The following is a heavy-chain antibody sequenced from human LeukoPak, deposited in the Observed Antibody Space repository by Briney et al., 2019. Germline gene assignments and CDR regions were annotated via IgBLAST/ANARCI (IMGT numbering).Heavy chain of an antibody. V-gene: IGHV1-2*02. CDR2: INPNSGGT. J-gene: IGHJ3*01. D-gene: IGHD3-22*01. Sequence: ASVKVSFKASGYTFTVNYMHLVRQAPGQGLEWMGWINPNSGGTNYAQKFQGRVTMTRDTSISTAYMELSRLRSDDTAVYYCSSFGVEDRSGCYDAFDFWGQGTMVTVSS. CDR3: SSFGVEDRSGCYDAFDF. CDR1: GYTFTVNY.